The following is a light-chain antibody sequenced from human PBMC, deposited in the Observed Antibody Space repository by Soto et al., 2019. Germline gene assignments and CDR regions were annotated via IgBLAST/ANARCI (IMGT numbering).Light chain of an antibody. J-gene: IGKJ1*01. CDR2: ASS. V-gene: IGKV1-27*01. CDR1: QDITNS. Sequence: DIQMTQSPSSLSASVGDRVTITCRASQDITNSLNWYQQKSGKAPSLLIYASSTLQTGVPSRFSGSGSGTDFTLTISSLQPDDFATYYCQQYNPSSRTFGQGTKV. CDR3: QQYNPSSRT.